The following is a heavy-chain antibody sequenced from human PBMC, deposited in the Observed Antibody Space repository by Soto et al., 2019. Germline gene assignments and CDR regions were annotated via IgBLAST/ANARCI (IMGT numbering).Heavy chain of an antibody. Sequence: GASVKVSCKASGYTFTSNGISWVRQAPGQGLEWMGIINPSGGGTTYAQKFQGRVTMTRDTSTSTVYMELSSLRSEDTAVYYCARDRYSYGYFYWGQGTLVTVSS. CDR2: INPSGGGT. CDR3: ARDRYSYGYFY. J-gene: IGHJ4*02. V-gene: IGHV1-46*01. CDR1: GYTFTSNG. D-gene: IGHD5-18*01.